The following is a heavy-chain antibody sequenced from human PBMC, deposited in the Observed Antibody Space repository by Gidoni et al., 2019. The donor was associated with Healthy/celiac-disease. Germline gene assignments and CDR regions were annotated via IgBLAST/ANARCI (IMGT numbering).Heavy chain of an antibody. CDR3: ARDNTFGGVIVAFDY. Sequence: EVQLVESGGGLVKPGGSLILSCAASGFTFRSASMNWVRQAPGKGLEWVSFISSSSSYIYYADSVKGRFTISRDNAKNSLYLQMNSLRAEDTAVYYCARDNTFGGVIVAFDYWGQGTLVTVSS. CDR1: GFTFRSAS. J-gene: IGHJ4*02. D-gene: IGHD3-16*02. CDR2: ISSSSSYI. V-gene: IGHV3-21*01.